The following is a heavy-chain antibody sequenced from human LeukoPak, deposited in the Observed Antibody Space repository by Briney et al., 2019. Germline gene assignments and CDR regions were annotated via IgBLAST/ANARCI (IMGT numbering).Heavy chain of an antibody. CDR2: IGGSSTSL. D-gene: IGHD1-26*01. CDR1: GFTFSTYA. V-gene: IGHV3-21*01. J-gene: IGHJ3*02. Sequence: PGGSLRLSCAASGFTFSTYAMNWVRQTPGEGLEWVSSIGGSSTSLYYADSLKGRFTISRDNAKNSLYLQLNSLRAEDTAVYYCARESGGDLGEAFDIWARGQSSPSLQ. CDR3: ARESGGDLGEAFDI.